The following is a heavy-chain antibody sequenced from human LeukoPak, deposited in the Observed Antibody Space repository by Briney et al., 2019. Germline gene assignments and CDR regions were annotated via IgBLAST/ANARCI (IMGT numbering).Heavy chain of an antibody. CDR2: ISSSGSTI. V-gene: IGHV3-11*01. CDR1: GFTFSDYY. CDR3: ARERNHCTNGVCYLNAFDI. Sequence: GGSLRLSCAASGFTFSDYYMSWIRQAPGKGLEWVSYISSSGSTIYYADSVKGRFTISRDNAKNSLYLQMNSLRAEDTAVYYCARERNHCTNGVCYLNAFDIWGQGTMVTVSS. D-gene: IGHD2-8*01. J-gene: IGHJ3*02.